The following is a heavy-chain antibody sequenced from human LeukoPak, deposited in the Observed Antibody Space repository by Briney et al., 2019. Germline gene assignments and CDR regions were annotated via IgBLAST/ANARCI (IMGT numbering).Heavy chain of an antibody. V-gene: IGHV1-18*01. CDR2: ISAYNGNT. J-gene: IGHJ4*02. Sequence: ASVTVSFMASGYTFTSYGISWVRQAPGQGLEWMGWISAYNGNTNNEQKLQGRVTMTTDTSTSTVYMELRSLRADDTAVYYCARGRDYSNYFQDYWGQGTLVTVSS. CDR1: GYTFTSYG. CDR3: ARGRDYSNYFQDY. D-gene: IGHD4-11*01.